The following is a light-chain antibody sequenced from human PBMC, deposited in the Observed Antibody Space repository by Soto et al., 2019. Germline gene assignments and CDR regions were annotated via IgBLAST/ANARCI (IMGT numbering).Light chain of an antibody. V-gene: IGLV1-44*01. CDR1: SSNMGSNT. Sequence: QSVLTQPPSASGTPGQGVAISCSGSSSNMGSNTVNWYQHLPGTAPKLLIYNDNQRPSGVPDRFFCSKSGTSASLAITGLQSEDEADYYFAAWDGSLNHILFGGGTKLTVL. J-gene: IGLJ2*01. CDR3: AAWDGSLNHIL. CDR2: NDN.